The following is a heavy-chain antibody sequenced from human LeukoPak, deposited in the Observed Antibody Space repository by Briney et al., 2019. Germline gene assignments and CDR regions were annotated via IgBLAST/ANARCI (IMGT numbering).Heavy chain of an antibody. D-gene: IGHD2-21*02. J-gene: IGHJ6*02. V-gene: IGHV1-3*01. CDR1: GYRFSSFG. Sequence: GASVKVFCKASGYRFSSFGIHWVRQAPGQRLEWMGWINAGNGNTKYSQKLQGRVTITRDTSANTVYMELSSLRSEDTAVYYCARVEAYCGGDCYLYYYGMDVWGQGTTVTVSS. CDR2: INAGNGNT. CDR3: ARVEAYCGGDCYLYYYGMDV.